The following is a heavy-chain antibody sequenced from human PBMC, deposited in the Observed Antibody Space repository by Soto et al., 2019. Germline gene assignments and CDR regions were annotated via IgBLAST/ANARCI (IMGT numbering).Heavy chain of an antibody. CDR1: GYSFTSYW. V-gene: IGHV5-51*01. D-gene: IGHD3-9*01. CDR2: IYPGDSDT. J-gene: IGHJ6*03. Sequence: GESLKISCKGSGYSFTSYWIGWVRQMPGKGLEWMGIIYPGDSDTRYSPSFQGQVTISADKSISTAYLQWSSLKASDTAMYYCARFSRLTGYPQGWWYYYYMDVWGKGTTVTVSS. CDR3: ARFSRLTGYPQGWWYYYYMDV.